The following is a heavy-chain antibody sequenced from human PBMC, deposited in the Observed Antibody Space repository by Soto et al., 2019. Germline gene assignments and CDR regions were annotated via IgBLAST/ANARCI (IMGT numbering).Heavy chain of an antibody. CDR2: IYYSGST. CDR3: ARHFAVAGTPYFDY. Sequence: SETLSLTCTVSGGSISSSSYYWGWIRQPPGKGLEWIGSIYYSGSTYYNPSLKSRVTISVDTSKNQFSLKLSSVTAADTAVYYRARHFAVAGTPYFDYWGQGTLVTVSS. V-gene: IGHV4-39*01. J-gene: IGHJ4*02. D-gene: IGHD6-19*01. CDR1: GGSISSSSYY.